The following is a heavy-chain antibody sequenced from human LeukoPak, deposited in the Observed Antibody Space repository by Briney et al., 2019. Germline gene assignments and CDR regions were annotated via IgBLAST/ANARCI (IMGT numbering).Heavy chain of an antibody. CDR1: GFTFSSYG. Sequence: GGSLRLSCAASGFTFSSYGMTWVRQAPGKGLEWVSVINDSGSSTFYADSVKGRFTISRDNSKNTLYLQMSGLRAEDTAVYYCARSLTWNLVGLDHWGQGTLVIVSS. CDR3: ARSLTWNLVGLDH. CDR2: INDSGSST. J-gene: IGHJ4*02. V-gene: IGHV3-23*01. D-gene: IGHD1-1*01.